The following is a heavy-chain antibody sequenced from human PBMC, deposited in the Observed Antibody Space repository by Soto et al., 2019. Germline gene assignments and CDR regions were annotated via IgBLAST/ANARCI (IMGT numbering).Heavy chain of an antibody. V-gene: IGHV4-39*02. Sequence: SETLSLTCTVSGGSISSSSYYWGWIRQPPGKGLEWIGSIYYSGSTYYNPSLKSRVTISVDTSKNQFSLKLSSVTAADTAVYYCARDSYGDYVAYWFDPWGQGTLVTVPQ. CDR1: GGSISSSSYY. CDR2: IYYSGST. D-gene: IGHD4-17*01. J-gene: IGHJ5*02. CDR3: ARDSYGDYVAYWFDP.